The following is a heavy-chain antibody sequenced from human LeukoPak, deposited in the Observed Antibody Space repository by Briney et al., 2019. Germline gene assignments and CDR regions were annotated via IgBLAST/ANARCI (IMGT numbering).Heavy chain of an antibody. CDR1: GGSFSGYY. CDR3: ARDAGVDTAMAFDY. V-gene: IGHV4-34*01. D-gene: IGHD5-18*01. CDR2: INHSGST. Sequence: PAETLSLTCAVYGGSFSGYYWSWIRQPPGKGLEWIGEINHSGSTNYNPSLKSRVTISVDTSKNQFSLKLSSVTAADTAVYYCARDAGVDTAMAFDYWGQGTLVTVSS. J-gene: IGHJ4*02.